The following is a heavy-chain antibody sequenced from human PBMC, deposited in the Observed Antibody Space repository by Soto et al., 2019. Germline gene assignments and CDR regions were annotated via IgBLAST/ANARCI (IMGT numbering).Heavy chain of an antibody. CDR1: GGSISSGVYY. J-gene: IGHJ3*02. D-gene: IGHD3-22*01. CDR2: ISYSGSI. V-gene: IGHV4-31*03. Sequence: QVQLQESGPGLVKPSETLSLTCNVAGGSISSGVYYWSWIRQHPGKGLEWIGYISYSGSIYSNPSLQSRVTLSVGTSESQFSLKLTSAXXADTAVYYCARDSPHYYDNTTYYFPGAFDIWGRGTVVTVSS. CDR3: ARDSPHYYDNTTYYFPGAFDI.